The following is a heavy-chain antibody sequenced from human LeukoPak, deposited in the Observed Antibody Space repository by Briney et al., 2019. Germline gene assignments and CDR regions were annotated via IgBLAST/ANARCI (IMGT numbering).Heavy chain of an antibody. D-gene: IGHD5-18*01. J-gene: IGHJ4*01. V-gene: IGHV3-30*18. CDR2: ISHDGSNK. Sequence: GGSLRLSCASSGFTFSSYGMHWGRHAPGKGLEWVAVISHDGSNKYYADSVKRRFTISSDNSKNTLYLQKTSLRAEDTAVYYCPKSRRLYSYGDLYFIAYWSQGTLVTVSS. CDR1: GFTFSSYG. CDR3: PKSRRLYSYGDLYFIAY.